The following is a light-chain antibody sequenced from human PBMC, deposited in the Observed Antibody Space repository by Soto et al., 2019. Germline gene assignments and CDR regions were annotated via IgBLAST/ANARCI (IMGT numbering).Light chain of an antibody. CDR1: SGHSSYA. CDR2: LNNDGSH. J-gene: IGLJ2*01. CDR3: QTWGTGFQF. V-gene: IGLV4-69*01. Sequence: QLVLTQSPSASASLGPSVKLTCTRSSGHSSYAIAWHQKQPGKGPRYLMDLNNDGSHTTGDGIPDRFSGSSSGADRYLIISSRQSEDEADYYCQTWGTGFQFFGGGTKVTVL.